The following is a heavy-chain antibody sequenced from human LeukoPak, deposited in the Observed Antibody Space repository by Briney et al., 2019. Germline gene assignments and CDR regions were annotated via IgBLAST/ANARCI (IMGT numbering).Heavy chain of an antibody. J-gene: IGHJ4*02. CDR2: IYTSGSN. D-gene: IGHD3-16*02. CDR1: TVPISRYY. V-gene: IGHV4-4*07. Sequence: SETLSLTCTVSTVPISRYYWKWMRHSAGKGLEWIGRIYTSGSNNYNPSDKSRITMSVNTSQNQFSLKRTSLTAAATASYSRAGVKFWGGYQTAFDYWGRGTLVSVCS. CDR3: AGVKFWGGYQTAFDY.